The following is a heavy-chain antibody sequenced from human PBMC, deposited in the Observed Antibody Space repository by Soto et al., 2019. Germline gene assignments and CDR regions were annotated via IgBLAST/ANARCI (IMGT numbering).Heavy chain of an antibody. V-gene: IGHV4-31*01. Sequence: QVQLQESGPGLVKPSQTLSLTCTVSGGSISSGGYYWSWIRQHPGKGLEWIGYIYYSGSTYYNPYLKSLVTISVDTSKNQFSLKLSSVTAADTAVYYCARGGGLMPLFDYWGQGTLVTVSS. CDR3: ARGGGLMPLFDY. CDR1: GGSISSGGYY. J-gene: IGHJ4*02. CDR2: IYYSGST. D-gene: IGHD3-16*01.